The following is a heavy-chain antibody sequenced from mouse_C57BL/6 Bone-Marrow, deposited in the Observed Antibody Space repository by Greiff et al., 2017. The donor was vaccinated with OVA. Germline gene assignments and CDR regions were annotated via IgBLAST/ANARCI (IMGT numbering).Heavy chain of an antibody. Sequence: DVQLVESGGGLVKPGGSLKLSCAASGFTFSDYGMHWVRQAPEKGLEWVAYISSGSSTIYYADTVKGRFTISRDNAKNTLFLQMTSLRSEDTAMYYCARPDYYGSSYVYWYFDVWGTGTTVTVAS. CDR1: GFTFSDYG. J-gene: IGHJ1*03. V-gene: IGHV5-17*01. D-gene: IGHD1-1*01. CDR2: ISSGSSTI. CDR3: ARPDYYGSSYVYWYFDV.